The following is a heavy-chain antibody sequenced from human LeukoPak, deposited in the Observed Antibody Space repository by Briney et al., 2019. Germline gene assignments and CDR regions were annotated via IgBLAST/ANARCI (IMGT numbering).Heavy chain of an antibody. CDR3: AREWLSGYYYGMDV. CDR1: GYTFTVYD. J-gene: IGHJ6*02. CDR2: INPSGDST. D-gene: IGHD6-19*01. Sequence: GASVTVSFTASGYTFTVYDMHWVGQAPGQGQEWMGIINPSGDSTSSAQKFQVGVTLTRDTSTSTVYMELSSLRSDDTAVYCCAREWLSGYYYGMDVWGQGTTVTVS. V-gene: IGHV1-46*01.